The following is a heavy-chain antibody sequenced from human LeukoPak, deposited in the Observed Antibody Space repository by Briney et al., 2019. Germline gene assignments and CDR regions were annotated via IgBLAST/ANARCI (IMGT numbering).Heavy chain of an antibody. J-gene: IGHJ4*02. D-gene: IGHD3-10*01. CDR2: IIPILGIA. CDR1: GGTFGSYA. Sequence: SVKVSCKASGGTFGSYAISWVRQAPGQGLEWMGRIIPILGIANYAQKFQGRVTITADKSTSTAYMELSSLRSEDTAVYYCARSKYGSGFIPPKELDYWGQGTLVTVSS. CDR3: ARSKYGSGFIPPKELDY. V-gene: IGHV1-69*04.